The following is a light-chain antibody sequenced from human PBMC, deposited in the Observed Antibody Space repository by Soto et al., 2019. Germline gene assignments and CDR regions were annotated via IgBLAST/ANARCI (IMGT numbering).Light chain of an antibody. V-gene: IGKV1-5*01. CDR1: MTISNW. CDR2: DAS. CDR3: QQYISYSYT. Sequence: DIQMTQSPCTLSASVGDRVTITCRASMTISNWLAWYQQKPGKAPKLLIYDASSLHSGVPSRFSGSGSGTEFTLTISSLQPDDFATYYCQQYISYSYTFGQGTKLEI. J-gene: IGKJ2*01.